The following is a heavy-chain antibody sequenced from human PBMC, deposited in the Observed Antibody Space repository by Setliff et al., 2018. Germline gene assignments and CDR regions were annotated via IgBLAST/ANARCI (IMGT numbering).Heavy chain of an antibody. D-gene: IGHD2-15*01. CDR1: GYSFAKYA. CDR2: INAGNGNT. CDR3: ASAEVVVAP. Sequence: ASVKVSCKASGYSFAKYALHWVRQAPGQRLEWMGWINAGNGNTKYSQKFQGRVTITRDTSASTVYMELSSLRYEDTAVYYCASAEVVVAPWGQGTLVTVSS. J-gene: IGHJ4*02. V-gene: IGHV1-3*01.